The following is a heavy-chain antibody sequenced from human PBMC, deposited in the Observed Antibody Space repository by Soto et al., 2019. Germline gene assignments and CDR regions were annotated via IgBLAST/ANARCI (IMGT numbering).Heavy chain of an antibody. J-gene: IGHJ4*02. V-gene: IGHV3-7*04. CDR3: GRATGADKEDY. CDR2: IKEDGSEK. Sequence: GGSLRLSCAASGFTFSSYWMSWGRQAPGKGLEWVANIKEDGSEKYYVDSVKGRFTISRDNAKNSLYLQMNSLRAEDTAVYYCGRATGADKEDYWGQGTLVTVSS. D-gene: IGHD3-10*01. CDR1: GFTFSSYW.